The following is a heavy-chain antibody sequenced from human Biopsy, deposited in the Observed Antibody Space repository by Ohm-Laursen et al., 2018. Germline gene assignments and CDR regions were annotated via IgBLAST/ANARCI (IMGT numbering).Heavy chain of an antibody. D-gene: IGHD1-26*01. Sequence: GTLSLTWIVSGGSVSSGSHYWSWIRQPPGKGLEWIGFIYYNGSSKYNPSLKSRVTISVDTSMNHLSLRRTSVTAADTAVYYCARHAPSYSGSYWRYFDLWGRGTLVTVSS. V-gene: IGHV4-61*03. CDR3: ARHAPSYSGSYWRYFDL. CDR1: GGSVSSGSHY. J-gene: IGHJ2*01. CDR2: IYYNGSS.